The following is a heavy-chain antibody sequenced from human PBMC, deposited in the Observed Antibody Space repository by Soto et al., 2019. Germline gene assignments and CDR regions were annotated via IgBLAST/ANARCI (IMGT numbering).Heavy chain of an antibody. CDR1: GFTFSSYA. CDR3: ASRSYYDFWSGYPVPYDYYYGMDV. CDR2: ISGSGGST. V-gene: IGHV3-23*01. J-gene: IGHJ6*02. D-gene: IGHD3-3*01. Sequence: GGSLRLSCAASGFTFSSYAMSWVRRAPGKGLEWVSAISGSGGSTYYADSVKGRFTISRDNSKNTLYLQMNSLRAEDTAVYYCASRSYYDFWSGYPVPYDYYYGMDVWGQGTTVTVS.